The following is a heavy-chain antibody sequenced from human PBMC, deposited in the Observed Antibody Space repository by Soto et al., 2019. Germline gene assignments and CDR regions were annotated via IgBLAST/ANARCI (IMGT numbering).Heavy chain of an antibody. CDR2: MYYSGGT. V-gene: IGHV4-39*01. D-gene: IGHD3-3*01. Sequence: QLQLQESGPGLVKPSETLSLTCSVSGGSISISSYYWGWVRQPPGKGLEWIASMYYSGGTYYNPSLKSRATRSVDKSKNQFSLKLTSATAADTAVYYCARLDRFLEYFNHWGQGTLVTVSS. CDR1: GGSISISSYY. J-gene: IGHJ1*01. CDR3: ARLDRFLEYFNH.